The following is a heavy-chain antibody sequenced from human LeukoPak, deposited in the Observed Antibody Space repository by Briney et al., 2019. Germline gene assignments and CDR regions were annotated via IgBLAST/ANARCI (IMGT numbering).Heavy chain of an antibody. D-gene: IGHD2/OR15-2a*01. CDR2: ISAYNGNT. CDR3: ARAGPTSVPSGAIEGGSATSDDDAFDI. V-gene: IGHV1-18*01. Sequence: ASVKVSCKASGYTFTSYGISWMRQAPGQGREWMGWISAYNGNTNYAQKLQGRVTMTTDTSTSTAYMERRSVKSDDTAVYYSARAGPTSVPSGAIEGGSATSDDDAFDIWGQGTMVTVSS. CDR1: GYTFTSYG. J-gene: IGHJ3*02.